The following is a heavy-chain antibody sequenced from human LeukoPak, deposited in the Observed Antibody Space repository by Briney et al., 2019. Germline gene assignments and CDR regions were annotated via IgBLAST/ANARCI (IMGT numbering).Heavy chain of an antibody. J-gene: IGHJ5*02. CDR1: GYTFTSYY. CDR3: ARSTYYYGSGSSSWFDP. V-gene: IGHV1-46*01. D-gene: IGHD3-10*01. CDR2: INPSGGST. Sequence: ASVKVSCKASGYTFTSYYMHWVRQAPGQGLEWMGIINPSGGSTSYAQKFQGRVTMTRDTSTSTVYMELSSLRSEDTAVYYCARSTYYYGSGSSSWFDPWGQGTLVTVSS.